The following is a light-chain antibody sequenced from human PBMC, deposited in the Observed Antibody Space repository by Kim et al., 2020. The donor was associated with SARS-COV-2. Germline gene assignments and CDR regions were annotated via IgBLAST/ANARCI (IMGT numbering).Light chain of an antibody. J-gene: IGLJ2*01. Sequence: SITISCTGTSSDVGGYNYVSWYQQHPGKAPKLMIYDVSNRPSGVSTRFSGSKSGNTASLPISGLQAEDEADYYCSSYTSSSTLDVVFGGGTQLTVL. CDR1: SSDVGGYNY. CDR3: SSYTSSSTLDVV. V-gene: IGLV2-14*03. CDR2: DVS.